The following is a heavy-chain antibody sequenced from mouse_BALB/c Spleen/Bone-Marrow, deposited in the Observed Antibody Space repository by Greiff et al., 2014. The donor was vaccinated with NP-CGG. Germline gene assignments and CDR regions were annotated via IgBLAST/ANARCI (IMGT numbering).Heavy chain of an antibody. CDR3: ARAGYGSSYDWFAY. V-gene: IGHV1-67*01. Sequence: VQLVESGPELVRPGVSVKISCKGSSYTFTDYAMHWVKQSHAKSLEWIGVISTYSGNTNYNQKFKGKATMTVGKSSSTAYMELARLTSEDSAIYYCARAGYGSSYDWFAYWGQGTLVTVSA. CDR2: ISTYSGNT. CDR1: SYTFTDYA. D-gene: IGHD1-1*01. J-gene: IGHJ3*01.